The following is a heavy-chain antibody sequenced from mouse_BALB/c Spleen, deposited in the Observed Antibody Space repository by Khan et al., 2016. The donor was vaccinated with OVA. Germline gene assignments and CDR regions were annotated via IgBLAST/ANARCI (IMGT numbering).Heavy chain of an antibody. J-gene: IGHJ4*01. CDR1: GFSLTNYG. V-gene: IGHV2-6-1*01. Sequence: QVQLKESGPGLAAPSQRLSITCTISGFSLTNYGVHWVRQRPGKGLEWLVVIWSDGTTNYNSALNSRLTITKDNSQSHVFFKMNSIQTDDNAIYFWSRQPYYQYDIMDYWGQGTTVTVSS. CDR2: IWSDGTT. CDR3: SRQPYYQYDIMDY. D-gene: IGHD2-14*01.